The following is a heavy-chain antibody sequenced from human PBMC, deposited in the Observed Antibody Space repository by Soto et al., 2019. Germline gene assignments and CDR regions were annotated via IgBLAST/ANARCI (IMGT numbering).Heavy chain of an antibody. CDR1: GYTFTSYD. V-gene: IGHV1-8*01. CDR3: ARGVDTAMVSSHYYYGMDV. Sequence: QVQLVQSGAEVKKPGASVKVSCKASGYTFTSYDINWVRQATGQGLEGMGWMNPNSGNTGYAQKFQGRVTMTRNTSISTAYMELSSLRSEDTSVYYCARGVDTAMVSSHYYYGMDVWGQGTTVTVSS. D-gene: IGHD5-18*01. CDR2: MNPNSGNT. J-gene: IGHJ6*02.